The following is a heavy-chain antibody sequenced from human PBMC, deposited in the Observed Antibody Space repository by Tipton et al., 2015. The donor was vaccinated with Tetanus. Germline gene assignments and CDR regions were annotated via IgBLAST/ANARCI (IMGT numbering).Heavy chain of an antibody. Sequence: GLVKPSETLSLTCAVSGDSISSAGYSWSWIRQPPGKGLEWIGFIYHNGGTYYNPSLKSRATISVDRSKNQFSLKLSSVTAADTAVYFCARGGIMVHGVILQDHFYYWGQGNLVTVSS. CDR1: GDSISSAGYS. D-gene: IGHD3-10*01. CDR3: ARGGIMVHGVILQDHFYY. CDR2: IYHNGGT. J-gene: IGHJ4*02. V-gene: IGHV4-30-2*01.